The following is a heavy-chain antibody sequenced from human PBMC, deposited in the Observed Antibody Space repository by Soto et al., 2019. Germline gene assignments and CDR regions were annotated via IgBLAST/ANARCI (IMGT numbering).Heavy chain of an antibody. J-gene: IGHJ4*02. CDR2: MNLNSGNT. D-gene: IGHD2-8*02. V-gene: IGHV1-8*01. CDR1: GYTFTSYD. Sequence: QVQLVQSGAEVKKPGASVKVSCKASGYTFTSYDINWVRQATGQGLEWMGWMNLNSGNTGYAQKFQGRVNMTRNTSISIDYMELRSLRSEGTAVYYCARVERGVVPSLDYWGQGTLVTVSS. CDR3: ARVERGVVPSLDY.